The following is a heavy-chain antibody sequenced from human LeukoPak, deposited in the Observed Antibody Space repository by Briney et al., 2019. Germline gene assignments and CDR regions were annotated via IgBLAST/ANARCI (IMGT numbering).Heavy chain of an antibody. CDR2: ISSSSSYI. J-gene: IGHJ3*02. CDR1: GFTFSSYS. CDR3: ARERNRCSSTSCREGDAFDI. D-gene: IGHD2-2*01. Sequence: GGSLRLSCAVSGFTFSSYSMNWVRQAPGKGLEWVSSISSSSSYIYYADSVKGRFTISRDNAKNSLYLQMNSLRAEDTAVYYCARERNRCSSTSCREGDAFDIWGQGTMVTVSS. V-gene: IGHV3-21*01.